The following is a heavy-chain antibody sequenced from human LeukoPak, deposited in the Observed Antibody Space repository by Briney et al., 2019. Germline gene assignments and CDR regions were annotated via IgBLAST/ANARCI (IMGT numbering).Heavy chain of an antibody. J-gene: IGHJ4*02. V-gene: IGHV3-30*04. CDR2: ISYDGSNK. Sequence: GGSLRLSCAASGFTFSSYAMHWVRQAPGKGLEWVAVISYDGSNKYYADSVKGRFTISRDNSKNTLYLQMNSLRAEDTAVYYCARGRGEQHLDLDYWGQGTLVTVSS. CDR1: GFTFSSYA. CDR3: ARGRGEQHLDLDY. D-gene: IGHD6-13*01.